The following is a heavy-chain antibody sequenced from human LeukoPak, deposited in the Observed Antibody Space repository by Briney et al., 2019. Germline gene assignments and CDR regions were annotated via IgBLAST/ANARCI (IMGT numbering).Heavy chain of an antibody. CDR3: ARVKLEGYYYYYYYMDV. D-gene: IGHD3-3*01. V-gene: IGHV1-8*01. CDR2: MNPNSGNT. Sequence: GASVKVSCKASGYTFTSYDINWVRQATGQGLEWMGWMNPNSGNTGYAQKFQGRVTMTRSTSISTAYMELSSLRSEDTAVYYCARVKLEGYYYYYYYMDVWGKGTTVTVSS. CDR1: GYTFTSYD. J-gene: IGHJ6*03.